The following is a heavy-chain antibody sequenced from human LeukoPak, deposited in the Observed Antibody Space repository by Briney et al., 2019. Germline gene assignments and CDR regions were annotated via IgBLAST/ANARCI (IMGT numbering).Heavy chain of an antibody. CDR1: GYTFTSYD. V-gene: IGHV1-8*03. CDR3: ARDLRTDSRNWAAFDY. D-gene: IGHD6-13*01. J-gene: IGHJ4*02. Sequence: GVSVKVSCKASGYTFTSYDINWVRQATGQGLEWVGWMNPNSGNTGYAQKFQGRVTITRNTAISTAYMELSSLRSEDTAVYYCARDLRTDSRNWAAFDYWGQGTLVTVSS. CDR2: MNPNSGNT.